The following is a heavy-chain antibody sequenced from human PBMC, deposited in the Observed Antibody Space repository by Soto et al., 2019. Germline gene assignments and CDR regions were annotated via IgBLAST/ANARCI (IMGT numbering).Heavy chain of an antibody. J-gene: IGHJ1*01. CDR1: GFTFSSYG. V-gene: IGHV3-30*18. CDR3: AKDSDRDYFQH. CDR2: ISYDGSNK. D-gene: IGHD3-10*01. Sequence: PGGSLRLSCAASGFTFSSYGLHWVRQAPGKGLEWVAVISYDGSNKYYADSVKGRFTISRDNSENTLYLQMNSLRVDDTAVYYCAKDSDRDYFQHWGQGTLVTVSS.